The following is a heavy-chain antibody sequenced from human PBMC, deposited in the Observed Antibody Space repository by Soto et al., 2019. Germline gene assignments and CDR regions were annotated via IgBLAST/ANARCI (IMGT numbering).Heavy chain of an antibody. D-gene: IGHD2-21*01. V-gene: IGHV3-23*01. J-gene: IGHJ3*02. CDR3: ASAKAVVIAPLGI. CDR2: ISENGGRRGGT. CDR1: GFCDISSG. Sequence: HPGGCLRHSGTAGGFCDISSGMTGVRQAPGQGLEWVASISENGGRRGGTYYADSVKGRFTISRDNSNNTLYLQVDSLTGADTAIYYCASAKAVVIAPLGIWGQGTMVTVSS.